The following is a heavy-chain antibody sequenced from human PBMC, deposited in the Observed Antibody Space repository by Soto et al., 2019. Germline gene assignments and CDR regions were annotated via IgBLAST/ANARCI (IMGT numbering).Heavy chain of an antibody. V-gene: IGHV5-51*01. D-gene: IGHD3-10*01. CDR3: GTPYLNYDY. J-gene: IGHJ4*02. Sequence: GQSLKVWWKGSGCSLSSYWIGWVRQMPGKGLEWMGIIFPSDSDTKYRPSFQGQVTISADLSISTAYLQWSSLKASDTATYYCGTPYLNYDYWGQGTLVTVSS. CDR2: IFPSDSDT. CDR1: GCSLSSYW.